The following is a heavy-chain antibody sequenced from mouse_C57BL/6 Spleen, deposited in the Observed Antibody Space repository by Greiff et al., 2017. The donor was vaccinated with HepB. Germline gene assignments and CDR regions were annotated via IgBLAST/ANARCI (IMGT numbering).Heavy chain of an antibody. D-gene: IGHD1-1*01. CDR2: IYPSDSET. CDR3: ASGYYGSSWWFAY. Sequence: QVHVKQPGAELVRPGSSVKLSCKASGYTFTSYWMDWVKQRPGQGLEWIGNIYPSDSETHYNQKFKDKATLTVDKSSSTAYMQLSSLTSEDSAVYYCASGYYGSSWWFAYWGQGTLVTVSA. V-gene: IGHV1-61*01. CDR1: GYTFTSYW. J-gene: IGHJ3*01.